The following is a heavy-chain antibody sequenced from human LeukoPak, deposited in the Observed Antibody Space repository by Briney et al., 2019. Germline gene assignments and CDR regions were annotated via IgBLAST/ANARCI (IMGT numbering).Heavy chain of an antibody. J-gene: IGHJ4*02. CDR1: GGSISSGGYD. Sequence: SETLSLTCTVSGGSISSGGYDWSWLRQHPGKGLEWIGYIYYSGSTYYNPSLKSRVTISVDTSKNQFSLKLSSVTAADTAVYYCARFSSTPKVVPAASGYYFDYWGQGTLVTVSS. V-gene: IGHV4-31*03. CDR2: IYYSGST. D-gene: IGHD2-2*01. CDR3: ARFSSTPKVVPAASGYYFDY.